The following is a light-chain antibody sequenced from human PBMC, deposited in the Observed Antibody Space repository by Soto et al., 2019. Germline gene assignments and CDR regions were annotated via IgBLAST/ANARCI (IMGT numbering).Light chain of an antibody. CDR2: SSD. V-gene: IGLV1-44*01. CDR1: SSNIGSNT. CDR3: AAWDDSLSGPV. Sequence: QSVLAQPPSASGTPGQGVTISCSGSSSNIGSNTVNWYQQIPGTAPKLLIYSSDQRPSGVPDRFSGSKSGTSAALAISGVQSDDEADYYCAAWDDSLSGPVFGGGTKVTVL. J-gene: IGLJ2*01.